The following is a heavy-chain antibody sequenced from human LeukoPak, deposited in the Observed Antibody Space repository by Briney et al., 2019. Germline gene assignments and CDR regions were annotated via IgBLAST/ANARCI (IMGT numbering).Heavy chain of an antibody. CDR1: GFTFSNAW. V-gene: IGHV3-15*01. D-gene: IGHD3-10*01. J-gene: IGHJ4*02. CDR2: LKSKADGGTT. CDR3: TTLLWFGEFSNPFDY. Sequence: PGGSLRLSCAVSGFTFSNAWMSWVRQAPGKGLEWVGRLKSKADGGTTDYAAPVKGRFTISRDDSKNTLCLQMNSLKTEDTAVYYCTTLLWFGEFSNPFDYWGQGTLVTVSS.